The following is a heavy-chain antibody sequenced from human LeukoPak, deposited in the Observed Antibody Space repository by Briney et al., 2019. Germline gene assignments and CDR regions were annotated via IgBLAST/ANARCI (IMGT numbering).Heavy chain of an antibody. V-gene: IGHV1-69*13. CDR3: ARDVSDCSGGSCYSYYFDY. CDR1: GGTFSSYA. D-gene: IGHD2-15*01. J-gene: IGHJ4*02. Sequence: SVKVSCKASGGTFSSYAISWVRQAPGQGLEWMGGIIPIFGTANYAQKFQGRVTITADESTSTAYMELSSLRSEDTAVYYCARDVSDCSGGSCYSYYFDYWGRGTLVTVSS. CDR2: IIPIFGTA.